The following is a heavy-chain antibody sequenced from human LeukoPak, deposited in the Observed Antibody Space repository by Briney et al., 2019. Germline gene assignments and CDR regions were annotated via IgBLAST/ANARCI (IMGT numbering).Heavy chain of an antibody. V-gene: IGHV3-73*01. CDR3: TRHRDCSSTSCYYYYYMDV. J-gene: IGHJ6*03. CDR2: IRSRANSYAT. Sequence: GGSLRLSCAASGFTFSGSAMHWVRQASGKGLEWVGRIRSRANSYATAYAASVKGRFTISRDDSKNTAYLQMNSLKTEDTAVYYCTRHRDCSSTSCYYYYYMDVWGKGTTVTVSS. D-gene: IGHD2-2*01. CDR1: GFTFSGSA.